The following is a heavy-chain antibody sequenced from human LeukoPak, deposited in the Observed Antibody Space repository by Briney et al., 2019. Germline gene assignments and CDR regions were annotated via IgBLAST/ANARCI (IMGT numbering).Heavy chain of an antibody. Sequence: SETLSLTCTVSGGSISSSSYYWGWIRQPPGKGLEWIGSIYYSGSTYYNPSLKSRVTISVDTSKNQFSLKLSSVTAVDTAVYYCARHETIFGGAFDIWGQGTMVTVSS. D-gene: IGHD3-3*01. CDR2: IYYSGST. CDR3: ARHETIFGGAFDI. J-gene: IGHJ3*02. V-gene: IGHV4-39*01. CDR1: GGSISSSSYY.